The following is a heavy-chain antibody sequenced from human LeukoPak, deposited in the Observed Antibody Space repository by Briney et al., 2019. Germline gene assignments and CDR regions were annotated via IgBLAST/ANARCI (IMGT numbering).Heavy chain of an antibody. CDR3: ARDSYGMDV. Sequence: GGSLRLSCAVSGFTFSSYVMSWVRQAPGKGLEWVSALSSSGGDTSYEDSVKGRFTISRDNSKNTLYLQMSSLRAEDTAVYYCARDSYGMDVWGQGTTVTVSS. V-gene: IGHV3-23*01. CDR2: LSSSGGDT. J-gene: IGHJ6*02. CDR1: GFTFSSYV.